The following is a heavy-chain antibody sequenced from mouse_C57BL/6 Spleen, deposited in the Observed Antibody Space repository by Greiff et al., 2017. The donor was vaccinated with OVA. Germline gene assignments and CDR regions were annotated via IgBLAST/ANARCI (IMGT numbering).Heavy chain of an antibody. CDR1: GYTFTDYE. CDR3: TTSRNWYFDV. Sequence: QVQLQQSGAELVRPGASVTLSCKASGYTFTDYEMHWVKQTPVHGLEWIGAIDPETGGTAYNQKFKGKAILTADKSSSTAYMELRSLTSEDSAVYYCTTSRNWYFDVWGTGTTVTVSS. D-gene: IGHD6-1*01. CDR2: IDPETGGT. J-gene: IGHJ1*03. V-gene: IGHV1-15*01.